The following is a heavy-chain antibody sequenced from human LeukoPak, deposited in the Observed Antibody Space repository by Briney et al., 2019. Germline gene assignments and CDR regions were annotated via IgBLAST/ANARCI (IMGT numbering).Heavy chain of an antibody. CDR3: ARGPLPGFDY. D-gene: IGHD1-14*01. CDR2: IYYSGST. Sequence: SETLSLTCTVSGGSISSFYWSWIRQPPGKGLEWIGYIYYSGSTNYNPPLKSRVTISVDTSKNQFSLKLSSVTAADTAVYYCARGPLPGFDYWGQGTLVTVSS. CDR1: GGSISSFY. V-gene: IGHV4-59*01. J-gene: IGHJ4*02.